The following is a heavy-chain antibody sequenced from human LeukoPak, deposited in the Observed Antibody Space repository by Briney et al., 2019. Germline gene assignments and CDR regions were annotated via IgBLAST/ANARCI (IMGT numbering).Heavy chain of an antibody. J-gene: IGHJ4*02. D-gene: IGHD2-2*01. CDR3: ARLSRRDIVVVPAAPGPDY. Sequence: SETLSLTCTVSGGSISSSYYWGWIRQPPGKGLEWIGSSYYSGSTYYNPSLKSRVTISVDTSKNQFSLKLSSVTAADTAVYYCARLSRRDIVVVPAAPGPDYWGQGTLVTVSS. CDR2: SYYSGST. CDR1: GGSISSSYY. V-gene: IGHV4-39*01.